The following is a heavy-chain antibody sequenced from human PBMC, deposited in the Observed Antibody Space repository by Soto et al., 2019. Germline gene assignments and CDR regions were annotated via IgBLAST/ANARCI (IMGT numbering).Heavy chain of an antibody. CDR2: IYWDDAK. CDR3: AHSPAWYFDL. CDR1: GFSLSTSGVG. Sequence: QITLKESGPTLVKPTQTLTLTCTFSGFSLSTSGVGVGWIRQPPGKALEWLALIYWDDAKRNSPSLKRRLTTTKGPHKIQAVLTMTNMDPVDTAPFYCAHSPAWYFDLWGRGTPVTVSS. V-gene: IGHV2-5*02. J-gene: IGHJ2*01.